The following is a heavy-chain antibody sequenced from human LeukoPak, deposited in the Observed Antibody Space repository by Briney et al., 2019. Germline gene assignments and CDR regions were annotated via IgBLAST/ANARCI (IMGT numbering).Heavy chain of an antibody. D-gene: IGHD3-22*01. V-gene: IGHV3-21*01. CDR1: GFTFSSYS. CDR3: ARSGNYYDTSDAFDI. J-gene: IGHJ3*02. CDR2: ISSSSSYI. Sequence: GGSLRLSCAASGFTFSSYSMNWVRRAPGKGLEWVSSISSSSSYIYYADSVRGRFTISRDNAKYSLYLQMNSLRAEDTAVYYCARSGNYYDTSDAFDIWGQGTMVTVSS.